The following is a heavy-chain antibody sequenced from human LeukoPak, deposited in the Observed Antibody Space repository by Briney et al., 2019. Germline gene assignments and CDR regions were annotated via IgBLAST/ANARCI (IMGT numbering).Heavy chain of an antibody. V-gene: IGHV1-69*04. CDR3: AGGPVDGYNSYFDY. Sequence: GASVKVSCKASGGTFSSYAISWVRQAPGQGLEWMGRIIPIFGIANYAQKFQGRVTITADKSTSIAYMELSSLRSEDTAVYYCAGGPVDGYNSYFDYWGQGTLVTVSS. J-gene: IGHJ4*02. CDR1: GGTFSSYA. CDR2: IIPIFGIA. D-gene: IGHD5-24*01.